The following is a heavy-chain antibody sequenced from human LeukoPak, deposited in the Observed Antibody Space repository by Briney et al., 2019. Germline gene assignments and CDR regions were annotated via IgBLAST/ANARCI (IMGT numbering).Heavy chain of an antibody. V-gene: IGHV3-7*01. D-gene: IGHD3-22*01. CDR3: ARDYDSLDY. CDR1: GFSLSGYW. CDR2: LHADGNEK. Sequence: GGSLRLSCAAYGFSLSGYWMSWVRQAPGKGLEWVARLHADGNEKYFVHSVKGRFIVSRDNAKNSLYLQMNSLRAEDTAVYYCARDYDSLDYWGQGTLVTVSS. J-gene: IGHJ4*02.